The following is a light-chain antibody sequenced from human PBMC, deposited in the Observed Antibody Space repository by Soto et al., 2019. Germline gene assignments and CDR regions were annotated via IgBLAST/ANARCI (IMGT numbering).Light chain of an antibody. CDR3: CSYAGSSTSWV. Sequence: QSALTPPASVSGSPGQSLTISCTGTSSDLGSYNLVSWYQQHPGKAPKLMIYEVNKRPSGVSNRFSASKSGNTASLTISGLQAEDEADYYCCSYAGSSTSWVFGGGTKLTVL. CDR2: EVN. J-gene: IGLJ3*02. CDR1: SSDLGSYNL. V-gene: IGLV2-23*02.